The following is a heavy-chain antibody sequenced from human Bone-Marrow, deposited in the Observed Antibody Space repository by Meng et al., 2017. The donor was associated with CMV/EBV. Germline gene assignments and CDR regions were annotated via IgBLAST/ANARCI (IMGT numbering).Heavy chain of an antibody. CDR1: GGSISSYY. Sequence: GSLRLSCTVSGGSISSYYWSWIRQPPGEGLEWIGYIYYSGSTNYNPSLKSRVTISVDTSKNQFSLKLSSVTAADTAVYYCARVSITIFGVVIFYYFDYWGQGTLVTVSS. CDR3: ARVSITIFGVVIFYYFDY. V-gene: IGHV4-59*01. CDR2: IYYSGST. D-gene: IGHD3-3*01. J-gene: IGHJ4*02.